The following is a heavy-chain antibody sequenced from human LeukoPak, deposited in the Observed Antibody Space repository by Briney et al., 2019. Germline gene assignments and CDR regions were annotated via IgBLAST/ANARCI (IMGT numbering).Heavy chain of an antibody. J-gene: IGHJ3*01. D-gene: IGHD3-22*01. CDR3: ARDYYDSSGFGAFDL. V-gene: IGHV1-2*02. CDR1: GYTFTAHY. Sequence: ASVKVSCKPSGYTFTAHYIHWVRQAPGQGLEWMGWINPNSGGTNYAQKFQGRVTMTRDTSIRTAYMELSRIRSDDTAVYYCARDYYDSSGFGAFDLWGQGTMVTVSS. CDR2: INPNSGGT.